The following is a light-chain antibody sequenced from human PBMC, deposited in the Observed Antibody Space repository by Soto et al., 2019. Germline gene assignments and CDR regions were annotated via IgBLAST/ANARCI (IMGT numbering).Light chain of an antibody. CDR3: QSYDSSLSGVV. V-gene: IGLV1-40*01. Sequence: QSVLTQPPSVSGAPGQGVTISCTGASSNLGAGYDVHWYHQIPGTAPKLLMYASSNRPSGVPDRFSGSKSGTSASLAIAGLQAEDEGEYYCQSYDSSLSGVVFGGGTKLTVL. CDR2: ASS. J-gene: IGLJ2*01. CDR1: SSNLGAGYD.